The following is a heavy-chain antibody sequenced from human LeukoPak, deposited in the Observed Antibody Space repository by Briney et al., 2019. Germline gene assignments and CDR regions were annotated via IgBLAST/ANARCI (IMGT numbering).Heavy chain of an antibody. V-gene: IGHV1-8*01. CDR2: MNLYSGKT. J-gene: IGHJ6*02. CDR3: GRGYAMDV. Sequence: ASVKVSCKASGYTSTNFDINWVRKATGPGLGWKGWMNLYSGKTGYRQEFQGRVTMTTNTTISTAYMELSSLRSEDTAVYYSGRGYAMDVWGQGTTVTASS. CDR1: GYTSTNFD.